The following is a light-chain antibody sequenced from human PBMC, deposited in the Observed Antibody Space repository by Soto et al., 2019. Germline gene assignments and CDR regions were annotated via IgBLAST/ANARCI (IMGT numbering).Light chain of an antibody. CDR1: QSVSGY. CDR3: QQYNDWPRT. V-gene: IGKV3D-15*01. CDR2: ADS. J-gene: IGKJ1*01. Sequence: EIVLTQSPATLSLSPGETATLSCRASQSVSGYIGWYQQKPGQAPRLLIYADSNRATGIPARFSGSGSGTDFTLTISSLQSEDFAVYYCQQYNDWPRTFGQGTKVDIK.